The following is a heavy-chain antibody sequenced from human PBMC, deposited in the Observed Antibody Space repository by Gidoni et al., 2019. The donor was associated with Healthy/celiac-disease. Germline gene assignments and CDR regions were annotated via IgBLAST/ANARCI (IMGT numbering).Heavy chain of an antibody. Sequence: QLQLQESGPGLVKPAETLSLTCTVAGGSISSSSYYWGWIRQPPGKGREWSGSIYYSGSTYHNPSLKRRVTISVDTSKNQFSLKLSSVTAADTAVYYCARGGIAAAGQPPYYFDYWGQGTLVTVSS. J-gene: IGHJ4*02. CDR3: ARGGIAAAGQPPYYFDY. D-gene: IGHD6-13*01. V-gene: IGHV4-39*07. CDR1: GGSISSSSYY. CDR2: IYYSGST.